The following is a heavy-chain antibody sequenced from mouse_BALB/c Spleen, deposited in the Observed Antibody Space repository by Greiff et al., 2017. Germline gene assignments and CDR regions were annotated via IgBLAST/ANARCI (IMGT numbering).Heavy chain of an antibody. D-gene: IGHD2-3*01. CDR2: INPDSSTI. Sequence: EVQVVESGGGLVQPGGSLKLSCAASGFDFSRYWMSWVRQAPGKGLEWIGEINPDSSTINYTPSLKDKFIISRDNAKNTLYLQMSKVRSEDTALYYCARPIYDGYPFWYFDVWGAGTTVTVSS. CDR1: GFDFSRYW. J-gene: IGHJ1*01. V-gene: IGHV4-1*02. CDR3: ARPIYDGYPFWYFDV.